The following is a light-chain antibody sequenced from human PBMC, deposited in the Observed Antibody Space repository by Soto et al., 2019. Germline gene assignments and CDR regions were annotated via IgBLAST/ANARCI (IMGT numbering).Light chain of an antibody. CDR3: SSYAGSNTFV. V-gene: IGLV2-8*01. J-gene: IGLJ1*01. Sequence: QSALTQPPSASGSPGQPVTVSCTGTSGDVGGYNSVSWYQHHPGKAPKLMIYEVNKRPSGVPDRFSGSKSGNTASLTVSGLQAEDEADYYCSSYAGSNTFVFGTGTKVTVL. CDR1: SGDVGGYNS. CDR2: EVN.